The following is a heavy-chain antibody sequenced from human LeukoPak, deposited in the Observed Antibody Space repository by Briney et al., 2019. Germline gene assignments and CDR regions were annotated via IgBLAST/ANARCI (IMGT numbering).Heavy chain of an antibody. CDR2: IYHSGST. CDR3: ARKGRMVRGVLDY. V-gene: IGHV4-38-2*02. D-gene: IGHD3-10*01. J-gene: IGHJ4*02. Sequence: SETLSLTCTVSGYSISSGYYWGWIRQPPGKGLEWIGSIYHSGSTNYNPSLKSRVTISVDTSKNQFSLKLSSVTAADTAVYYCARKGRMVRGVLDYWGQGTLVTVSS. CDR1: GYSISSGYY.